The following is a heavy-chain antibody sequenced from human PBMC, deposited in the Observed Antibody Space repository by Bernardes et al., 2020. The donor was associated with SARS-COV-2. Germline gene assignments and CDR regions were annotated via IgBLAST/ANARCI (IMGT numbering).Heavy chain of an antibody. D-gene: IGHD3-16*02. CDR3: ASTHDGDYDYIWGNFRPPDY. Sequence: GGSLRLSCAASGFTFSTYSMNWVRQAPGKGLEWVSSISASSSYIYYAESVKGRFTISRDNAKNSLDLQMNSLRVEDTAVYYCASTHDGDYDYIWGNFRPPDYWGPGTLVTVSS. J-gene: IGHJ4*02. CDR1: GFTFSTYS. V-gene: IGHV3-21*06. CDR2: ISASSSYI.